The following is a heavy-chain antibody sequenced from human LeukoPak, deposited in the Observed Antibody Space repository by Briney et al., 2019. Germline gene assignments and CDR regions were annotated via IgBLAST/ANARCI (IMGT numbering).Heavy chain of an antibody. V-gene: IGHV4-59*12. Sequence: SETLSLTCTVSGGSISSCYWSWIRQPPGKGLEWIGYIYYSGSTYYNPSLKSRVTISVDTSKNQFSLKLSTVPAAGTAVYYCARAYANGLDIWGQGTMVTVSS. CDR3: ARAYANGLDI. D-gene: IGHD2-8*01. CDR1: GGSISSCY. J-gene: IGHJ3*02. CDR2: IYYSGST.